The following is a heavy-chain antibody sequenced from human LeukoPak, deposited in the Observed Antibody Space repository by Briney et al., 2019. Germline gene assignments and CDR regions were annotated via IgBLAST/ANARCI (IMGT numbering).Heavy chain of an antibody. J-gene: IGHJ3*01. CDR2: IKEDGSEE. D-gene: IGHD2-2*01. V-gene: IGHV3-7*01. Sequence: GGSLRLSCAASGFTFSSYWMSWVRQDPGKGLEWVTNIKEDGSEEYYVDSVKGRFTISRDNAKNSLYLQMNSLRAEDTAVYYSARPRYCSSISCYFHAFDVWGQGTMVTVSS. CDR3: ARPRYCSSISCYFHAFDV. CDR1: GFTFSSYW.